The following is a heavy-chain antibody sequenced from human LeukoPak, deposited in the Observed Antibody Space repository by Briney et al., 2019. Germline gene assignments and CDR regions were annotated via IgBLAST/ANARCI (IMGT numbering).Heavy chain of an antibody. CDR3: ARDPPYYYDSSGYSDY. Sequence: ASVKVSCKASGYTFTSYAMNWVRQAPGQGLEWMGWINTNTGNLTYAQGFTGRFVFSLDTSVSTAYLQISSLKAEDTAVYYCARDPPYYYDSSGYSDYWGQGTLVTVSS. V-gene: IGHV7-4-1*02. CDR2: INTNTGNL. D-gene: IGHD3-22*01. CDR1: GYTFTSYA. J-gene: IGHJ4*02.